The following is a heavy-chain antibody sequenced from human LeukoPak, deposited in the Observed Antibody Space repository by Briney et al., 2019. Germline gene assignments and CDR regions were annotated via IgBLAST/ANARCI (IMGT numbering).Heavy chain of an antibody. V-gene: IGHV5-51*01. CDR2: IYPSDSDT. Sequence: GESLKISCKGSGYSFTNYWIGWVRQMPGKGLEWMGIIYPSDSDTRYSPSFQGQVLISADKSISTAYLQWSSLKASDTAMYYCARRVTSGGGYNSFDYWGQGTLVTVSS. D-gene: IGHD5-24*01. J-gene: IGHJ4*02. CDR1: GYSFTNYW. CDR3: ARRVTSGGGYNSFDY.